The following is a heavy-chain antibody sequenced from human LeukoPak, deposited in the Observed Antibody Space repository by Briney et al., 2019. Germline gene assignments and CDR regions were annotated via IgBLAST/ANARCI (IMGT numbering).Heavy chain of an antibody. J-gene: IGHJ4*02. CDR2: INHSGST. D-gene: IGHD3-22*01. CDR3: AGLYYYDSSGYLDY. Sequence: SENLSLNCAVYGGSFSGYYWSWIRQPPGKGLEWIGEINHSGSTNYNPSLKSRVTISVDTSKNQFSLKLSSVTAADTAVCYCAGLYYYDSSGYLDYWGQGTLVTVSS. CDR1: GGSFSGYY. V-gene: IGHV4-34*01.